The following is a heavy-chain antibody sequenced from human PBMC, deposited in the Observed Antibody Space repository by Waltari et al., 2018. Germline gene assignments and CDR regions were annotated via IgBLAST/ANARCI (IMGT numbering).Heavy chain of an antibody. J-gene: IGHJ4*02. D-gene: IGHD3-3*01. Sequence: QLQLQESGPGLVKPSETLSLTCNVSGGSISRSSYYWGWIRQPPGKGLEWIGSIYYSGGTDYNPSLKSRVTISVDTSKNQFSLKLSSVTAADTAMYYCARDSPPFGVVIYFDYWGQGTLVTVSS. V-gene: IGHV4-39*07. CDR3: ARDSPPFGVVIYFDY. CDR1: GGSISRSSYY. CDR2: IYYSGGT.